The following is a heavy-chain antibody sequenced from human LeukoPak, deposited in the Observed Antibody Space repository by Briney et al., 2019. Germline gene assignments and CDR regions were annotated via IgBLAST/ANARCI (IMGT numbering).Heavy chain of an antibody. J-gene: IGHJ4*02. D-gene: IGHD1-26*01. V-gene: IGHV3-7*01. CDR3: AREEGGYFDS. Sequence: GGSLRLSCAASGLTFSDYDMGWVRQAPGKGPEWVANIKQDGSEKYYVDSVKGRFTISRDNAKNSLFLQINSLRIDDTAVYYCAREEGGYFDSWGQGTLVTVSS. CDR1: GLTFSDYD. CDR2: IKQDGSEK.